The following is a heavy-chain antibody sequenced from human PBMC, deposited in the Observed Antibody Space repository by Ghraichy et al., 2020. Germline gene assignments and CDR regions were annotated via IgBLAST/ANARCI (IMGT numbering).Heavy chain of an antibody. CDR2: INHSGST. V-gene: IGHV4-34*01. D-gene: IGHD2-21*01. J-gene: IGHJ6*02. CDR1: GGSFSGYY. CDR3: ARGSRGDENYYYGMDV. Sequence: SETLSLTCAVYGGSFSGYYWSWIRQPPGKGLEWIGEINHSGSTNYNPSLKSRVTISVDTSKNQFSLKLSSVTAADTAVYYCARGSRGDENYYYGMDVWGQGTTVTVSS.